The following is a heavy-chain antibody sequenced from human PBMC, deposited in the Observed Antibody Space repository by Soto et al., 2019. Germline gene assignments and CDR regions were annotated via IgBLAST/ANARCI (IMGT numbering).Heavy chain of an antibody. CDR3: AKDASSGITSFDL. D-gene: IGHD3-3*01. J-gene: IGHJ2*01. Sequence: GGSLRLSCAASGFTFSSYAMSWVRQAPGKGLEWVSTISGSGGSTYYADSVKGRFTISRDNSKNTLYLQMNSLRAEDTALYYCAKDASSGITSFDLWGRGTLVTVPQ. CDR2: ISGSGGST. V-gene: IGHV3-23*01. CDR1: GFTFSSYA.